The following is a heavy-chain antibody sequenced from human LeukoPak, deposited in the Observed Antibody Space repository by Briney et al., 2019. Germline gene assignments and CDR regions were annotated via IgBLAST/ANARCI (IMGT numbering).Heavy chain of an antibody. CDR2: ISPGDSDT. J-gene: IGHJ2*01. CDR1: GYSFTSQW. V-gene: IGHV5-51*01. D-gene: IGHD2-21*02. Sequence: GDPLKISCKCSGYSFTSQWIGWVRQMPGKGLEWMGIISPGDSDTRYSPSFQGQVTISADKSISTAYLQWSSLKASDTAMYYCARLIVVVTGQMYFDLWGRGTLVTPSS. CDR3: ARLIVVVTGQMYFDL.